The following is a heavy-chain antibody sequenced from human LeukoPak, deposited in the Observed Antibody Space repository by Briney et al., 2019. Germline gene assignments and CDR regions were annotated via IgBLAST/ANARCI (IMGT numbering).Heavy chain of an antibody. J-gene: IGHJ4*02. Sequence: TGGSLRLXCAASGFTFSSYAMSWVRQAPGKGLEWVSAISGSGGSTYYADSVKGRFTISRDNSRDTLYLQMNSLRAEDTAVYYCAKGYYDYVWGSYYFDYWGQGTLVTVSS. CDR3: AKGYYDYVWGSYYFDY. CDR1: GFTFSSYA. D-gene: IGHD3-16*01. V-gene: IGHV3-23*01. CDR2: ISGSGGST.